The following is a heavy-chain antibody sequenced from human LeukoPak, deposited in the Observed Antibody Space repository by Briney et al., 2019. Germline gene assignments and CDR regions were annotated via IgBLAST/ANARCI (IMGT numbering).Heavy chain of an antibody. D-gene: IGHD3-3*01. V-gene: IGHV4-59*01. Sequence: PSETLSLTCTVSGGSISTYYWSWMRQPPGRGLEWIGYIYYSGSTNHSPSLQSRVTISVDTSKNQFSLKLNSVTAADTAVYYCARGGVPGGFYGSFDYWGQGTLVSVSS. J-gene: IGHJ4*02. CDR1: GGSISTYY. CDR2: IYYSGST. CDR3: ARGGVPGGFYGSFDY.